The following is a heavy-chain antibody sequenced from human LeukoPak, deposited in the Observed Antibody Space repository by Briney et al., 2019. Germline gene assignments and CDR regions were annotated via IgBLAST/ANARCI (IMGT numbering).Heavy chain of an antibody. J-gene: IGHJ6*02. Sequence: GGSLRLSCAASGFTFSSYEMNWVRQAPGKGLEWVSYISSSGSTIYYADSVKGRFTISRDNAKNSLYLQMNSLRAEDTAVYYCARDRHGYYGMDVWGQGTTVTVSS. CDR3: ARDRHGYYGMDV. CDR2: ISSSGSTI. CDR1: GFTFSSYE. V-gene: IGHV3-48*03.